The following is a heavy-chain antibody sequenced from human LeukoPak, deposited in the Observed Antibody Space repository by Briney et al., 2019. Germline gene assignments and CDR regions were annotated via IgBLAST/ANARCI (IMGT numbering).Heavy chain of an antibody. Sequence: GGSLRLSCAASGFTVSSNYMSWVRQAPGKGLEWVSVIYSGGSTYYADSVKGRFTISRDNSKNTLYLQMNSLRAEDTAVYYCAKATVSSGWTVIDYWGQGTLVTVSS. CDR2: IYSGGST. V-gene: IGHV3-53*01. CDR3: AKATVSSGWTVIDY. CDR1: GFTVSSNY. D-gene: IGHD6-19*01. J-gene: IGHJ4*02.